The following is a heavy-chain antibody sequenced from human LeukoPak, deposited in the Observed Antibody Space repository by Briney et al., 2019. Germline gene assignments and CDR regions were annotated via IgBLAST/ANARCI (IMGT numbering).Heavy chain of an antibody. J-gene: IGHJ6*02. CDR1: GLTVSSNF. V-gene: IGHV3-66*04. CDR2: IYSGGAT. Sequence: PGGSLRLSCAASGLTVSSNFMSWVRQAPGKGLEWVSVIYSGGATYYADSVKGRFTISRDNSKNTLYLQLSNLRAEDTAVYYCARHDSSGYPGRLHGMVVWGQGTTVTASS. D-gene: IGHD3-22*01. CDR3: ARHDSSGYPGRLHGMVV.